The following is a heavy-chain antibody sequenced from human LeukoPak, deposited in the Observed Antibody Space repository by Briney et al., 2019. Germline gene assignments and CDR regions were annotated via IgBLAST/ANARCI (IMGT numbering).Heavy chain of an antibody. Sequence: GGSLRLSCAASGFTFSDYYMSWIRQAPGKGLEWVSYISSSGSTIYYADSVKGRFTISRDNSKNTLYLQMNSLRAEDTAVYYCEWFGKEYIDHWGQGTLVTVSS. CDR2: ISSSGSTI. CDR3: EWFGKEYIDH. J-gene: IGHJ4*02. CDR1: GFTFSDYY. V-gene: IGHV3-11*01. D-gene: IGHD3-10*01.